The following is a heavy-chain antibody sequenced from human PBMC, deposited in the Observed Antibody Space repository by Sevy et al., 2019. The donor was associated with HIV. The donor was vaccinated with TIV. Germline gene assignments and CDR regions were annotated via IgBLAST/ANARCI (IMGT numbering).Heavy chain of an antibody. Sequence: EGSLRLSCAASGFIVSDNFMSWVRQAPGKELEWVSVIYIGGTTYYADSVKGRFTISRDNSKNTVYLQMNSLRAEDTAVYYCARGKHISDYYGSFDYWGQGTLVTVSS. J-gene: IGHJ4*02. V-gene: IGHV3-53*01. CDR3: ARGKHISDYYGSFDY. CDR1: GFIVSDNF. D-gene: IGHD4-17*01. CDR2: IYIGGTT.